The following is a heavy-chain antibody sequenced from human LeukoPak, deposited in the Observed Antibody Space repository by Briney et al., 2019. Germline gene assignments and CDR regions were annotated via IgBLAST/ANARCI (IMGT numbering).Heavy chain of an antibody. Sequence: SGGSLRLSCAASGFTFSSYAMTWVRRAPGKGLEWVSVIYSGGSTYYADSVKGRFTISRDNSKNTLYLQMNSLRAEDTAVYYCAREIAAAGYYYYYYMDVWGKGTTVTVSS. CDR1: GFTFSSYA. CDR2: IYSGGST. CDR3: AREIAAAGYYYYYYMDV. J-gene: IGHJ6*03. V-gene: IGHV3-53*01. D-gene: IGHD6-13*01.